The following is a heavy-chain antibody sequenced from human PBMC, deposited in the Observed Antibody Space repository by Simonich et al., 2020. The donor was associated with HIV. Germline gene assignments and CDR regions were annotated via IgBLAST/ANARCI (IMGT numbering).Heavy chain of an antibody. Sequence: QVQLVQSGNEVKKPGASVKVSCKASGYSFTTYVISWMRQAPGQGLEWMGWISPYNGNKKFEQKFQGRVTMTTDTATNTAYMGLRSLRSDDTAVYYCAREGTGTRYSFDLWGQGTLVTVSS. CDR1: GYSFTTYV. D-gene: IGHD1-1*01. CDR3: AREGTGTRYSFDL. J-gene: IGHJ5*02. CDR2: ISPYNGNK. V-gene: IGHV1-18*01.